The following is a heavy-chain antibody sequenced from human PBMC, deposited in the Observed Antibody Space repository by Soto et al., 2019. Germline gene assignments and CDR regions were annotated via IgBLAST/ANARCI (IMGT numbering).Heavy chain of an antibody. V-gene: IGHV3-30-3*01. CDR3: ARGCGGDCYSIDF. D-gene: IGHD2-21*02. Sequence: QAQLVESGGGVVQPGRSLRLSCAASGFPFFSYAMFWVHQAPGKGLEWVAVISYDGNTYYYADSVKGRFTISRDNSKNTLYLQMNSLRAEDTAVYYCARGCGGDCYSIDFWGQGTLVTVSS. CDR1: GFPFFSYA. J-gene: IGHJ4*02. CDR2: ISYDGNTY.